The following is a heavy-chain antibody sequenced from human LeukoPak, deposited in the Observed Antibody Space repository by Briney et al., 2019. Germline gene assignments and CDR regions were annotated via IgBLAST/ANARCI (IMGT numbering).Heavy chain of an antibody. Sequence: GGSLRLSCAASGFTFSSYGMHWVRQAPGKGLEWVAFIRYDGSNKYYADSVKGRFTISRDNSKNTLYLQMNSLRAEDTAVYYCAKGLLRFLEWLPYYWGQGTLVTVSS. D-gene: IGHD3-3*01. J-gene: IGHJ4*02. CDR3: AKGLLRFLEWLPYY. V-gene: IGHV3-30*02. CDR2: IRYDGSNK. CDR1: GFTFSSYG.